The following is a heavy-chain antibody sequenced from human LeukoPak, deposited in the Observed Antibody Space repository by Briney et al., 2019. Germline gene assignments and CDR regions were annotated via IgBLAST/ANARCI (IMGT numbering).Heavy chain of an antibody. CDR2: IFYSGIP. D-gene: IGHD6-19*01. V-gene: IGHV4-59*01. J-gene: IGHJ4*02. Sequence: SETLSLTCTVSDDSISDYYRGWIRQPPGKGLEWIGHIFYSGIPTYNPSLQSRVTISIDTSKKQFSLKLKSVTPADTAVYYCAKDRGTGWYGIDYWGQGTLVTVSS. CDR1: DDSISDYY. CDR3: AKDRGTGWYGIDY.